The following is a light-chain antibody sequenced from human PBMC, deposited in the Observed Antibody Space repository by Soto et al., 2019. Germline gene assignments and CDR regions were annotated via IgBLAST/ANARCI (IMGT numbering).Light chain of an antibody. Sequence: EIVMTQSPATLSVSPGESATLSCRASQSVNNDLVWYQQTPGQAPRLLIYAAFTRATGIPARFRGSGSGTEFTLTISSLQSEDFAVYYCQQYNKWPRTFGPGTTVDVK. J-gene: IGKJ3*01. CDR2: AAF. CDR1: QSVNND. V-gene: IGKV3-15*01. CDR3: QQYNKWPRT.